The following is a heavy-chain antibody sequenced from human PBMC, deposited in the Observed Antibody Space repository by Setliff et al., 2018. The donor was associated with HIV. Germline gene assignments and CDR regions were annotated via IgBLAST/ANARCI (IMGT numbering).Heavy chain of an antibody. CDR2: IYHSGST. V-gene: IGHV4-30-2*01. J-gene: IGHJ4*02. CDR1: GGSISSGGYS. CDR3: ARAGFGEFLDY. D-gene: IGHD3-10*01. Sequence: SETLSLTCAVSGGSISSGGYSWSWIRQPPGKGLEWIGYIYHSGSTYYNPSLKSRVTISVDRSKTQFSLKLNSVTAADTAVYYCARAGFGEFLDYWGQGTLVTVSS.